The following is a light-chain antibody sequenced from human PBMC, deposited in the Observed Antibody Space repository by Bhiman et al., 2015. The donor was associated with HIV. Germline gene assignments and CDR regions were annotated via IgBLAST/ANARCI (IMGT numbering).Light chain of an antibody. CDR3: GTWDSSLSAEV. CDR2: DNN. CDR1: SSDIDAFAY. Sequence: QSALTQPASVSGAPGQSITISCTGPSSDIDAFAYVCWYQQLPGTAPKLLIYDNNKRPSGIPDRFSGSKSGTSATLGITGLQTGDEADYYCGTWDSSLSAEVFGGGTKADRP. V-gene: IGLV1-51*01. J-gene: IGLJ3*02.